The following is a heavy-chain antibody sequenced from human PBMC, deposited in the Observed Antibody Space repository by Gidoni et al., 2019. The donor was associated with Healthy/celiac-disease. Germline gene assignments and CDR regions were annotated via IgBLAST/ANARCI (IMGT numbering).Heavy chain of an antibody. J-gene: IGHJ4*02. V-gene: IGHV3-48*03. CDR1: GFTSISSE. CDR3: ARENLPPLGSYARPAQKFDY. D-gene: IGHD3-16*01. Sequence: EVQLVESGGGLVQPGGSLRPSCAPSGFTSISSEMNWVRQAPGKGLEWVSYISSSGSTIYYADSVKGGFNISRDNAKNSLYLQMNSLRAEDTAVYYCARENLPPLGSYARPAQKFDYWGQGTLVTVSS. CDR2: ISSSGSTI.